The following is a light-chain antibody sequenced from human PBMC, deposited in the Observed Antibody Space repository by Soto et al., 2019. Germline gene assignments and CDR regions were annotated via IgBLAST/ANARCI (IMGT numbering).Light chain of an antibody. J-gene: IGKJ5*01. V-gene: IGKV3-15*01. CDR3: QQYGNSPIN. CDR2: GAS. CDR1: QSVSSN. Sequence: EIVMTQSPATLSVSPVERATLSCSASQSVSSNLAWYQQKPGQAPRLLIYGASTRATGIPARFSGSGSGTDFTLTISRLEPEDFAVYYCQQYGNSPINFGQGTRLEIK.